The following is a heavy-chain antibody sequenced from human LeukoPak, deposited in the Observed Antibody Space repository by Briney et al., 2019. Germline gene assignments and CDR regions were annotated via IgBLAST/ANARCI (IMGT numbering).Heavy chain of an antibody. J-gene: IGHJ3*02. Sequence: PALYLSLYCTASGFTICAYAMIWLRHAPGKGLVWVVFIISKAYGGTTEHAASVKGRFTISRDHSNSIAYLQMNSLKTEDTAVYYCMRSYYDFWSGPPPDAFDIWGQGTMVTVSS. CDR1: GFTICAYA. CDR3: MRSYYDFWSGPPPDAFDI. CDR2: IISKAYGGTT. D-gene: IGHD3-3*01. V-gene: IGHV3-49*03.